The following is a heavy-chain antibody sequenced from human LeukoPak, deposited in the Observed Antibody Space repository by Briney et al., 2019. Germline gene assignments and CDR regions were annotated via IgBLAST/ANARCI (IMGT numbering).Heavy chain of an antibody. Sequence: PGGSLRLSCAASGFTFSSYWMSWVRQAPGKGLEWVANIKQDGSEKYYVDSVKGRFTISRDNAKNSLYLQMNSLRAEDTAVYYCASVAMVRGVISSSVFDYWGQGTLVTVSS. CDR2: IKQDGSEK. D-gene: IGHD3-10*01. J-gene: IGHJ4*02. CDR3: ASVAMVRGVISSSVFDY. CDR1: GFTFSSYW. V-gene: IGHV3-7*01.